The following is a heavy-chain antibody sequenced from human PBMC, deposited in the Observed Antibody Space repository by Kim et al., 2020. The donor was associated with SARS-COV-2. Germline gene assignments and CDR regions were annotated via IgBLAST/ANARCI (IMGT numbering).Heavy chain of an antibody. Sequence: GYAQKFQGRVTMTRNTSISTAYMELSSLRSDDTAAYYCARALRTINAFDFWGQGTLVTVSS. V-gene: IGHV1-8*01. CDR3: ARALRTINAFDF. J-gene: IGHJ4*02.